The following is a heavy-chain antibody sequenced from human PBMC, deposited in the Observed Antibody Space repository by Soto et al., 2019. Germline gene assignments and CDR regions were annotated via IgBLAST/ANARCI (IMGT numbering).Heavy chain of an antibody. V-gene: IGHV3-23*01. J-gene: IGHJ6*03. Sequence: EVQLSESGGGLVQPGGSLRLSCAASGFTFSNYALSWVRQAPGKGLEWVSAMNGSGGNTFYADSVKGRFTISRDNSKQTLYLQMSGLIAEDTATYYCAKGSGTYFYGSGSYCYYYLCVCGKGTTVTVSS. CDR2: MNGSGGNT. CDR3: AKGSGTYFYGSGSYCYYYLCV. D-gene: IGHD3-10*01. CDR1: GFTFSNYA.